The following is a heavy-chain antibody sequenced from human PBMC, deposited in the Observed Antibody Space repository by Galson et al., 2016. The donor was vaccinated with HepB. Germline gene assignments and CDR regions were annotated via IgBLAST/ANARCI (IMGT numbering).Heavy chain of an antibody. J-gene: IGHJ4*02. CDR3: AKDSPRRGVPLDY. V-gene: IGHV3-23*01. CDR2: ISGSGGNT. CDR1: GFGSNTYA. Sequence: SLRLSCAVSGFGSNTYAMSWVRQPPGKGLEWVSGISGSGGNTYYADSVKGRFIISRDNSKNTLYLQMNSLRGEDTALYYCAKDSPRRGVPLDYWGQGTLVTVSS. D-gene: IGHD3-10*01.